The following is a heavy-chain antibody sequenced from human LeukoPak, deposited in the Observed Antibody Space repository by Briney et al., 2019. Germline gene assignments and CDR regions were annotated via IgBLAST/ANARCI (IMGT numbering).Heavy chain of an antibody. CDR2: IYYSGST. D-gene: IGHD1-26*01. CDR1: GGSISTYY. Sequence: PSETLSLTCTVSGGSISTYYWGWIRQPPGKGLEWIGSIYYSGSTYYNPSLKSRVTISVDTSKNQFSLKLSSVTAADTAVYYCARHSSGAVNNDFDYWGQGTLVTVSS. CDR3: ARHSSGAVNNDFDY. J-gene: IGHJ4*02. V-gene: IGHV4-39*01.